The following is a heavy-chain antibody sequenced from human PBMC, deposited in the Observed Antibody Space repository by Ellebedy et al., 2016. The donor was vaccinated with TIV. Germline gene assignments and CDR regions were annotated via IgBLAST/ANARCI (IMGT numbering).Heavy chain of an antibody. CDR2: IKHDGSEK. V-gene: IGHV3-7*01. CDR3: ARYESASLVIEY. J-gene: IGHJ4*02. Sequence: GESLKISXAASGFTFKNYWMTWVRQAPGKGLEWVTNIKHDGSEKYYVDSVKGRFTISRDNAKNSLSLQMNSLRAEDTAVYYCARYESASLVIEYWGQGTLVTVSS. D-gene: IGHD4-23*01. CDR1: GFTFKNYW.